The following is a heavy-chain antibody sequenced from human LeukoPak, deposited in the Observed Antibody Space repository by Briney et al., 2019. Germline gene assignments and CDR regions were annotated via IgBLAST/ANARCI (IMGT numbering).Heavy chain of an antibody. CDR1: GYTFTVYY. Sequence: ASVTLSCTASGYTFTVYYMHWVRQAPGQGLEWMGWINPNSGGTNYAQKFQGRVTMTRDTSISTAYMELSRLRSDDTAVYYCARDRIAAAGPPGMDVWGQGTTVTVSS. D-gene: IGHD6-13*01. V-gene: IGHV1-2*02. J-gene: IGHJ6*02. CDR2: INPNSGGT. CDR3: ARDRIAAAGPPGMDV.